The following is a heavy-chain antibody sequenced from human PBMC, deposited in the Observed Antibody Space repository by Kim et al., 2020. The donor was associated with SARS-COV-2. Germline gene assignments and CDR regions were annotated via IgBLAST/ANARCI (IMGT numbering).Heavy chain of an antibody. CDR1: GYTLTEVS. CDR2: FNPEDGER. D-gene: IGHD3-10*01. V-gene: IGHV1-24*01. J-gene: IGHJ4*02. CDR3: HGSGNHYDDY. Sequence: ASVKVSCKISGYTLTEVSIHWVRQAPGKGLEWMGGFNPEDGERISAQNLQGRLTMTEDTSTDTAYMELTSLRSDDTAVYYYHGSGNHYDDYWGQGTLVTVSS.